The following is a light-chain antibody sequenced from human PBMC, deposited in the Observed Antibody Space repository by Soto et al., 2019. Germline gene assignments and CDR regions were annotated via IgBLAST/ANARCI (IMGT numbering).Light chain of an antibody. CDR3: QQSYNVLSWT. CDR1: QSIGSY. CDR2: AAS. Sequence: DIHMTQSRSSLSASVGDRVTITCRASQSIGSYLNWYRQKPGKAPEVLIYAASNLQRGVPSRSRGNGSGTDFTLTISSLQPEDFASYYCQQSYNVLSWTFGQGTKVDIK. J-gene: IGKJ1*01. V-gene: IGKV1-39*01.